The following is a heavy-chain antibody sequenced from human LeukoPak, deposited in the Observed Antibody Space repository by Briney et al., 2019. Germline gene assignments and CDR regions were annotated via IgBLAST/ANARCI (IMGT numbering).Heavy chain of an antibody. CDR2: ISSTSSYI. CDR1: GFTFSTSA. J-gene: IGHJ3*02. CDR3: ARATTFFDI. D-gene: IGHD1-14*01. Sequence: PGGSLRLSCAASGFTFSTSAMNWVRQSPGKGLEWVSFISSTSSYISYADSVKGRFTISRDNAKNSLSLHVNSLRAEDTAVYYCARATTFFDIWGQGTMVTVSS. V-gene: IGHV3-21*01.